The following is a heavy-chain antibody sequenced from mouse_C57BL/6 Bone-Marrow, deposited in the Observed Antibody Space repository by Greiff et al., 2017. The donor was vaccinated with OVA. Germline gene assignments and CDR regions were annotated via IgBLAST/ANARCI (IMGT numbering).Heavy chain of an antibody. V-gene: IGHV1-82*01. CDR1: GYAFSSSW. CDR2: IYPGDGDT. D-gene: IGHD2-3*01. J-gene: IGHJ3*01. Sequence: QVHVKQSGPELVKPGASVKISCKASGYAFSSSWMNWVKQRPGKGLEWIGRIYPGDGDTNYNGKFKGKATLTADKSSSTAYMQLSSLTSEDSAVYFCANDGYPAWFAYWGQGTLVTVSA. CDR3: ANDGYPAWFAY.